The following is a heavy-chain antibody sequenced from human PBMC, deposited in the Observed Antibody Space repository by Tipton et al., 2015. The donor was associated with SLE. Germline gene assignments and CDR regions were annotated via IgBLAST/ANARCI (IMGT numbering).Heavy chain of an antibody. CDR3: AGDYGGNWFDP. CDR1: GFTFSSYW. V-gene: IGHV3-7*03. CDR2: IKQDGSEK. J-gene: IGHJ5*02. Sequence: SLRLSCAASGFTFSSYWMSWVRQAPGKGLEWVANIKQDGSEKYYVDSVKGRFTISRDNAKNSLYLQMNSLRAEDTAVYYCAGDYGGNWFDPWGQGTLVTVSS. D-gene: IGHD4-23*01.